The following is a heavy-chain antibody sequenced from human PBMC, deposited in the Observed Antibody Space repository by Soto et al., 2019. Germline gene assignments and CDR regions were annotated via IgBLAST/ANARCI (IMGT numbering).Heavy chain of an antibody. CDR2: ISGSGGST. CDR3: AKDRAQKDYLYYYGSGLDY. Sequence: GGSLRLSCAASGFTFSSYAMSWVRQAPGKGLEWVSAISGSGGSTYYADSVKGRFTISRDNSKNTLYLQMNSLRAEDTAVYYCAKDRAQKDYLYYYGSGLDYWGQGTLVTVSS. D-gene: IGHD3-10*01. J-gene: IGHJ4*02. CDR1: GFTFSSYA. V-gene: IGHV3-23*01.